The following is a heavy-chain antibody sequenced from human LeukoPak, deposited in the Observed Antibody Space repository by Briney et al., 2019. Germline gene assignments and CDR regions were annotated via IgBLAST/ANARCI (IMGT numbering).Heavy chain of an antibody. CDR3: ARADRSGYFGNVVAFDI. CDR1: GGSINSGSYS. CDR2: IHNSGST. J-gene: IGHJ3*02. D-gene: IGHD3-22*01. Sequence: SQTLSLTCTVSGGSINSGSYSWTWIRQPAGKGLEWIGRIHNSGSTDYTPSLKSRVTISVDTSKNQFSLKLSSVTAADTAVYYCARADRSGYFGNVVAFDIWGQGTMVTVSS. V-gene: IGHV4-61*02.